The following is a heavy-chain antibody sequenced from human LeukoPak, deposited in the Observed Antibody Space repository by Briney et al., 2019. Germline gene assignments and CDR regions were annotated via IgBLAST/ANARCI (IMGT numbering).Heavy chain of an antibody. J-gene: IGHJ4*02. CDR3: ARSQNYYGSGDY. D-gene: IGHD3-10*01. CDR1: RGSISSYY. CDR2: IYYTGKT. Sequence: SETLSLTCTVSRGSISSYYWSWLRQPPGKALEWIGYIYYTGKTYYNPSLEGRVTILVDTSRNHFSVKLSSVTAADTAVYYCARSQNYYGSGDYWSQGTLVTVSS. V-gene: IGHV4-59*01.